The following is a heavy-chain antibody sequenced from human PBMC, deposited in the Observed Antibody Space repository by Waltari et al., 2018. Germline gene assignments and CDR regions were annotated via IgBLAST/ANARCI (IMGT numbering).Heavy chain of an antibody. CDR1: GFTFSSYG. CDR3: AKILGYYGSGSFDP. Sequence: QVQLVESGGGVVQPGGSLRLSCAASGFTFSSYGMHWVRQAPGKGLEWVAFIRYDGSNKYYADSVKGRFTISRDNSKNTLYLQMNSLRAEDTAVYYCAKILGYYGSGSFDPWGQGTLVTVSS. V-gene: IGHV3-30*02. D-gene: IGHD3-10*01. CDR2: IRYDGSNK. J-gene: IGHJ5*02.